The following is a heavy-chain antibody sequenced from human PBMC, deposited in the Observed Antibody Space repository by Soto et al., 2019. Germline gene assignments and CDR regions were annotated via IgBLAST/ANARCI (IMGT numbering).Heavy chain of an antibody. CDR1: GFTFSSYG. D-gene: IGHD1-1*01. J-gene: IGHJ4*02. CDR3: ARDQGGARLLALLDYYFDY. CDR2: IWYDGSNK. Sequence: QVQLVESGGGVVQPGRSLRLSCAASGFTFSSYGMHWVRQAPGKGLEWVAGIWYDGSNKYYADSVKGRFTISRDNSKNTLYLQMNSLRAEDTAVYYCARDQGGARLLALLDYYFDYWGQGTLVTVSS. V-gene: IGHV3-33*01.